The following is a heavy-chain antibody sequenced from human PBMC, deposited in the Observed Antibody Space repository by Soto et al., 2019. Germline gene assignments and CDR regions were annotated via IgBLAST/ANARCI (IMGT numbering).Heavy chain of an antibody. Sequence: ASVKGSCKTSGFTFTTYYIHWVRQAPGQGLEWMGMIDPSGGSTTYAQKFQGRITMTSDMSTSTVYMELSSLRSEDTAVYYCARVPYDTTGYYAFRGQVHLVTVS. CDR3: ARVPYDTTGYYAF. J-gene: IGHJ1*01. D-gene: IGHD3-22*01. CDR1: GFTFTTYY. V-gene: IGHV1-46*01. CDR2: IDPSGGST.